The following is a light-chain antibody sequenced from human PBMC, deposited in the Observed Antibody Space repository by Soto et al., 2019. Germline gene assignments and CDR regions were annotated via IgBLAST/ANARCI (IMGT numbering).Light chain of an antibody. CDR2: SAS. CDR1: QSIGRW. V-gene: IGKV1-12*01. Sequence: DVQMTQSPSTLSASVGDTVTVTCRASQSIGRWLAWYQQKPGKAPKLLIYSASSLLRWVPSRFTGGGSGTTFTLTISGLQPEDFASYYCQQVHSFPLTFGQGTRLEIK. CDR3: QQVHSFPLT. J-gene: IGKJ5*01.